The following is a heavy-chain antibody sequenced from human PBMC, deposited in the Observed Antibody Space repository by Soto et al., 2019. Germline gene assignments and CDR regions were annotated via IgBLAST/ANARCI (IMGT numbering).Heavy chain of an antibody. CDR1: GYTFTSYG. D-gene: IGHD2-2*01. Sequence: ASVKVSCKASGYTFTSYGISWVRQAPGQGLEWMGWISAYNGNTNYAQKLQGRVTMTTDTSTSTAYMELRSLRSDDTAVYYCARVFVVVPAAARDFDYWGQGTLVTV. V-gene: IGHV1-18*04. CDR3: ARVFVVVPAAARDFDY. J-gene: IGHJ4*02. CDR2: ISAYNGNT.